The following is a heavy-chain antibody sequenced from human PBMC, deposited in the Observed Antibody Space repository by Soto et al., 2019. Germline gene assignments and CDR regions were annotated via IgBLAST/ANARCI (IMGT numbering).Heavy chain of an antibody. CDR1: GGTFSSYD. CDR2: IIPMFDTA. D-gene: IGHD3-22*01. CDR3: ARSLAYYYEASGYYLGNI. Sequence: QVQLVQSGAEVKKPGSSVKVSCKASGGTFSSYDFSWVRQAPGQGLEWMGGIIPMFDTANYAQKFQDRVTISADESRSTAYMELSRLTSEDTAVYYGARSLAYYYEASGYYLGNIWGQGTLVTVSS. V-gene: IGHV1-69*01. J-gene: IGHJ4*02.